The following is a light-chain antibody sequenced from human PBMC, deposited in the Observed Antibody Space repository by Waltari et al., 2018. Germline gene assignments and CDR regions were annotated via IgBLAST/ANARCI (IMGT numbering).Light chain of an antibody. CDR3: ASYTSSNTVI. CDR1: NSDIGRYNY. J-gene: IGLJ2*01. Sequence: QSALTQPASVSGSAGQSIAISCSGTNSDIGRYNYVSWYQQHPGNAPRLIIYDVSRWPSGVSNRFIGSKSGSTASLVISGLHAEDEADYFCASYTSSNTVIFGGGTRVTVL. V-gene: IGLV2-14*03. CDR2: DVS.